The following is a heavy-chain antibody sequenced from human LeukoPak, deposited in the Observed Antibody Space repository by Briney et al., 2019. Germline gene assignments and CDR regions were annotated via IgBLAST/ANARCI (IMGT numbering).Heavy chain of an antibody. CDR2: ISSSSSYI. CDR3: ARDMIVVVPALRGYYYYYMDV. Sequence: GGSLRLSCAASGFTFSSYSMNWVRQALGKGLEWVSSISSSSSYIYYADSVKGRFTISRDNAKNSLYLQMNSLRAEDTAVYYCARDMIVVVPALRGYYYYYMDVWGKGTTVTVSS. D-gene: IGHD2-2*01. J-gene: IGHJ6*03. CDR1: GFTFSSYS. V-gene: IGHV3-21*01.